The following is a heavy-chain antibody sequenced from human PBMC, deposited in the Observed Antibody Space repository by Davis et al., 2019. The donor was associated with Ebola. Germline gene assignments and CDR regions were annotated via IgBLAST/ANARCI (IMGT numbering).Heavy chain of an antibody. CDR2: IYHSGST. CDR1: GGSISSSNW. J-gene: IGHJ4*02. V-gene: IGHV4-4*02. Sequence: MPSETLSLTCAVSGGSISSSNWWSWVRQPPGKGLEWIGEIYHSGSTNYNPSLKSRVTISVDTSKNQFSLTLSSVTAADTAVYYCARGRGTIFGVVRLDYWGQGTLVTVSS. D-gene: IGHD3-3*01. CDR3: ARGRGTIFGVVRLDY.